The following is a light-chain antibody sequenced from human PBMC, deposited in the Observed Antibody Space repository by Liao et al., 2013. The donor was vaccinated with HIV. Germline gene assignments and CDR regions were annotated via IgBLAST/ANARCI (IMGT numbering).Light chain of an antibody. CDR2: QDT. CDR3: QAWDSRTWV. J-gene: IGLJ3*02. Sequence: SYEVTQPPSVSVSPGQTASITCSGDNLGDKYACWYQQKPGQSPVLVIYQDTKRPSGIPERFSGSNSGNTATLTISGTQAIDEAEYYCQAWDSRTWVFGGGTKLAVL. V-gene: IGLV3-1*01. CDR1: NLGDKY.